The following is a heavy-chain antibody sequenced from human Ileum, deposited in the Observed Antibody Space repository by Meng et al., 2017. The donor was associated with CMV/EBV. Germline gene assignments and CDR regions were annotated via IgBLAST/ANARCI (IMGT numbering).Heavy chain of an antibody. CDR2: ISPSGNI. J-gene: IGHJ4*02. Sequence: VNLQEPGPGLVRPSETLSLTCTVSGDSISNYFWSWIRQPAGKKLEWIGRISPSGNINYIPSLKGRVTMSLDTSNNQIFLNLTSVTAADTALYYCARGESRGYYYFDYWGQGILVTVSS. V-gene: IGHV4-4*07. CDR1: GDSISNYF. CDR3: ARGESRGYYYFDY. D-gene: IGHD3-22*01.